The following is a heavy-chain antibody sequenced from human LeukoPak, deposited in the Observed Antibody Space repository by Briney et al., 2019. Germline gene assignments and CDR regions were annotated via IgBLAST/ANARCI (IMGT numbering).Heavy chain of an antibody. CDR3: ARDKRVDTAMVKDGMDV. Sequence: GGSLRLSCTVSGFTFSNFWMSWVRQAPGKGLEWVSVIYSGGSTYYADSVKGRFTISRDNSKNTLYLQMNSLRAEDTAVYYCARDKRVDTAMVKDGMDVWGQGTTVTVSS. CDR2: IYSGGST. J-gene: IGHJ6*02. D-gene: IGHD5-18*01. V-gene: IGHV3-53*01. CDR1: GFTFSNFW.